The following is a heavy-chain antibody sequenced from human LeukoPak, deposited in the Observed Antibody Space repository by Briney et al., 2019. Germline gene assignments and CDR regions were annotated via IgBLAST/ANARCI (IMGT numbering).Heavy chain of an antibody. CDR1: GYTFTGYY. V-gene: IGHV1-2*02. CDR2: INPNGGTT. CDR3: ARGRYTGYDFHY. Sequence: ASVKVSCKASGYTFTGYYMHWVRQAPGQGLEWMGWINPNGGTTNYAQKFQGKVTMTRDTSISTAYMELSRLRSDDTAVFYCARGRYTGYDFHYWGQGTLVTVSS. J-gene: IGHJ4*02. D-gene: IGHD5-12*01.